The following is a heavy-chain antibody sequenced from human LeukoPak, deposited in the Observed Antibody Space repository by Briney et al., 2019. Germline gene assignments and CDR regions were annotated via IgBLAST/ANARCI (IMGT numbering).Heavy chain of an antibody. J-gene: IGHJ5*02. D-gene: IGHD6-13*01. Sequence: SVKVSCXASGGTFSSYAISWVRQAPGQGLEWMGRIIPIFGTANYAQKFQGRVTITTDESTSTAYMELSSLRSEDTAVYYCARDVVAAVSNWFDPWGQGTLVTVSS. CDR1: GGTFSSYA. V-gene: IGHV1-69*05. CDR2: IIPIFGTA. CDR3: ARDVVAAVSNWFDP.